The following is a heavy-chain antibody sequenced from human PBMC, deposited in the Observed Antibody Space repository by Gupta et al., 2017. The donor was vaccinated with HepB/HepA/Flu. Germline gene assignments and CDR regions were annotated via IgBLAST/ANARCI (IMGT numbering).Heavy chain of an antibody. V-gene: IGHV1-69*01. D-gene: IGHD3-3*01. Sequence: QVQLVQSGAAVKKPGPSVKVSCKASGGTFSSYAISWVRQAPGQGLEWMGGINPIFGTANYAQKFQGRVTITADESTSTAYMELSSLRSEDTAVYYCATTIFGVVNYYYMDVWGKGTTVTVSS. J-gene: IGHJ6*03. CDR2: INPIFGTA. CDR1: GGTFSSYA. CDR3: ATTIFGVVNYYYMDV.